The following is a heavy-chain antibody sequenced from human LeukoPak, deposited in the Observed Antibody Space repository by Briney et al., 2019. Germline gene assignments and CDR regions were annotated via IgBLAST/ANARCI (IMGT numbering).Heavy chain of an antibody. Sequence: PSETLSLTCTVSGGSISSYYWSWIRQPPRKGLEWIGYIYYSGSTNYNPSLKSRVTISVDTSKNQFSLKLSSVTAADTAVYYCARGGGFGSGYLLWGQGTLVTVSS. CDR2: IYYSGST. V-gene: IGHV4-59*12. CDR3: ARGGGFGSGYLL. D-gene: IGHD3-22*01. J-gene: IGHJ4*02. CDR1: GGSISSYY.